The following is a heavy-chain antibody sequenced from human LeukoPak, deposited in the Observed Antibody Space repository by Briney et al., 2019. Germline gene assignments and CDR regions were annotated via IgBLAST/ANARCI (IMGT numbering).Heavy chain of an antibody. CDR3: AKTNWGAFDI. CDR1: GGSISSSY. CDR2: IYYSGTT. Sequence: SESLSLTCFVSGGSISSSYWSWIRQPPGKGLEWIGFIYYSGTTNYNPSLKSRVTISVYTSKNLFSLRLSSLTAADTAVYYCAKTNWGAFDIWGQGTMVTVS. J-gene: IGHJ3*02. D-gene: IGHD7-27*01. V-gene: IGHV4-59*03.